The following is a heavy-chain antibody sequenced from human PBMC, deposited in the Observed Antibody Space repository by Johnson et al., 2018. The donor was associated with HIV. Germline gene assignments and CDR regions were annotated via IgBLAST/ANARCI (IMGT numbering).Heavy chain of an antibody. CDR3: AKALSGWFDAFDI. J-gene: IGHJ3*02. D-gene: IGHD6-19*01. CDR1: GFTFDEYA. Sequence: VQLVESGGGLVQPGGSLRLSCAASGFTFDEYAMHWVRQAPGKGLEWVSGISWNSDSIGYVDSVKGRFTISRDNAKNSLYLQMNSLRAEDTALYYCAKALSGWFDAFDIWGQGTMVTVSS. V-gene: IGHV3-9*01. CDR2: ISWNSDSI.